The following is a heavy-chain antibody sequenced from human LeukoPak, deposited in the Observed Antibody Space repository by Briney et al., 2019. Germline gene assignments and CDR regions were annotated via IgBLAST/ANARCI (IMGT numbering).Heavy chain of an antibody. CDR2: IYYSGST. J-gene: IGHJ6*02. Sequence: SETLSLTCTVSGGSISSYYWSWIRQPPGKGLEWIGYIYYSGSTNYNPSLKSRVIISVDTSKNQFSLKLSSVTAADTAVYYCAGIAVAGPDYYYYYGMDVWGQGTTVTVSS. D-gene: IGHD6-19*01. CDR3: AGIAVAGPDYYYYYGMDV. V-gene: IGHV4-59*01. CDR1: GGSISSYY.